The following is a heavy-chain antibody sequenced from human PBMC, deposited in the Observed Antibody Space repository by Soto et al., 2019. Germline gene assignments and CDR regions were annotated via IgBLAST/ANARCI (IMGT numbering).Heavy chain of an antibody. J-gene: IGHJ6*01. CDR1: GGTFSSYA. D-gene: IGHD2-2*01. CDR3: ARALRYQLPTYYYYYGMDV. V-gene: IGHV1-69*01. Sequence: QVQLVQSGAEVKKPGSSVKVSCKASGGTFSSYAISWVRQAPGQGLEWMGGIIPIFGTANYAQKFQGRVTITADEATSTAYMELSSLRSEDTAVYYWARALRYQLPTYYYYYGMDVWGQGTTVTVSS. CDR2: IIPIFGTA.